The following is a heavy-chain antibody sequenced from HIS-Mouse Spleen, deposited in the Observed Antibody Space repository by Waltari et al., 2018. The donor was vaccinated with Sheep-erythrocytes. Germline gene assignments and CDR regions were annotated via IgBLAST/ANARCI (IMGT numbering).Heavy chain of an antibody. CDR1: GFTVSSNY. D-gene: IGHD3-22*01. CDR3: ARVTYYYDSSGYHRGDAFDI. Sequence: EVQLVESGGGLIQPGGSLRLSCAASGFTVSSNYMSWVRQAPGKGLEWVSVIYSGGSTYYADSVKGRFTISRDNSKNTLYLQMNSLRAEDTAVYYCARVTYYYDSSGYHRGDAFDIWGQGTMVTVSS. CDR2: IYSGGST. J-gene: IGHJ3*02. V-gene: IGHV3-53*01.